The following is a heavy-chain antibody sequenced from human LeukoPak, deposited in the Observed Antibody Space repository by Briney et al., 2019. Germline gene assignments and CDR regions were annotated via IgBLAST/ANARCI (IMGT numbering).Heavy chain of an antibody. CDR1: GGTFSSYA. Sequence: SVKVSCKASGGTFSSYAISWVRQAPGQGLEWMGGIIPIFGTANYAQKFQGRVTITADKSTSTAYMELSSLRSEDTAVYYCARGLDGYYYYYMDVWGKGTTVTVSS. J-gene: IGHJ6*03. CDR3: ARGLDGYYYYYMDV. V-gene: IGHV1-69*06. D-gene: IGHD3/OR15-3a*01. CDR2: IIPIFGTA.